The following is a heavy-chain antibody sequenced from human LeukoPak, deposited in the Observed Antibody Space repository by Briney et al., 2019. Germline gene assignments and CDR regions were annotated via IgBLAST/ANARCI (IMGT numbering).Heavy chain of an antibody. CDR2: ISYDGSNK. Sequence: ISYDGSNKNYADSVKGRFTISRDNSKNTLYLQMNSLRAEDTAVYYCAQENYYDSSGYLDYWGQGTLVTVSS. J-gene: IGHJ4*02. D-gene: IGHD3-22*01. V-gene: IGHV3-30*18. CDR3: AQENYYDSSGYLDY.